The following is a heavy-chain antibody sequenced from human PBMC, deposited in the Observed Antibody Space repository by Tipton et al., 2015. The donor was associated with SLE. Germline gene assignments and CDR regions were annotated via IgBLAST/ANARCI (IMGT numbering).Heavy chain of an antibody. CDR3: ARGGGSSSWYSMSYFDY. CDR2: IYHSGST. V-gene: IGHV4-38-2*02. J-gene: IGHJ4*02. D-gene: IGHD6-13*01. CDR1: GYSISSGYY. Sequence: LRLSCTVSGYSISSGYYWGWIRQPPGKGLEWIGSIYHSGSTYYNPSLESRVTISVEKSRNQFSLKLRSVTAADTAVYYCARGGGSSSWYSMSYFDYWGQGTLVTVSS.